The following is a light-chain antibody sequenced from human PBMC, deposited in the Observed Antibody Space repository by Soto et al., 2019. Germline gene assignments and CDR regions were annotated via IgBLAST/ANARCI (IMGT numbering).Light chain of an antibody. J-gene: IGKJ2*01. CDR2: GAS. V-gene: IGKV3-15*01. CDR1: QSVSSN. Sequence: EIVMTQSPATLSVSPGERATLSCRASQSVSSNLAWYQQKPGQAPRLLIYGASTRATGIPARCSGSGSGTEFTLTISSLQSEDFAVYYCQQYNNWPSYTFGHGTKLEIK. CDR3: QQYNNWPSYT.